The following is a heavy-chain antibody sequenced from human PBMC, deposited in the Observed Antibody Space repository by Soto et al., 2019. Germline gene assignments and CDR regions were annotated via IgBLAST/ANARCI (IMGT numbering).Heavy chain of an antibody. CDR1: YDSISSGGYY. J-gene: IGHJ4*02. CDR2: SYYSGST. Sequence: TISFSCALSYDSISSGGYYLGWDRQHPGKGPEWIGYSYYSGSTYYNHSLKSRVTISVDTSKNQFSLKLSSVTAADKAVYSCSGERATEDQRSIDVWGQGALVTVSS. D-gene: IGHD7-27*01. CDR3: SGERATEDQRSIDV. V-gene: IGHV4-31*11.